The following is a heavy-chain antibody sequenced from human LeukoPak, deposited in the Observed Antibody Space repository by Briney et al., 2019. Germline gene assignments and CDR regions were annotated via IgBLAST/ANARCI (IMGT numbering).Heavy chain of an antibody. CDR1: GYTLTIYG. Sequence: ASLKVSCKASGYTLTIYGIGCVRQAPGQGLERMGSINASNGNTNYAQKLQGTVTMTTDTSTSTAYMELRSLRSDDAAVYYCARDLEIVGATRAPSCYYYGMDVWGQGTTVTVSS. D-gene: IGHD1-26*01. CDR2: INASNGNT. J-gene: IGHJ6*02. V-gene: IGHV1-18*01. CDR3: ARDLEIVGATRAPSCYYYGMDV.